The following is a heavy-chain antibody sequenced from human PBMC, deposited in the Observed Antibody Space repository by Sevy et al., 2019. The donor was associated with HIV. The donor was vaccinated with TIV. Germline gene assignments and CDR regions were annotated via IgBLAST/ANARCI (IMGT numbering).Heavy chain of an antibody. CDR2: INSDGSIK. D-gene: IGHD2-15*01. Sequence: GSLRLSCAASGFTFSSYWMHWVRQAPGKGLVWVSRINSDGSIKNYADSVKGRFTVSRDNTKNTLYLQMNTLRAEDTAVYYCAKAPASGGGWGFDPWGQRTLVTVSS. V-gene: IGHV3-74*01. CDR1: GFTFSSYW. J-gene: IGHJ5*02. CDR3: AKAPASGGGWGFDP.